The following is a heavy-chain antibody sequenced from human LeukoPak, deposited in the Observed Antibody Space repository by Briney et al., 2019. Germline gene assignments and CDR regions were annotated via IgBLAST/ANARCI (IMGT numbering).Heavy chain of an antibody. CDR3: ARERYLDYGDYGYFDY. J-gene: IGHJ4*02. V-gene: IGHV1-18*01. Sequence: ASVKVSCKASGYTFTSYGLNWVRQAPGQGLEWMRWISPYNDDTNYAQSLQGRVTMTTDTSTGTAYMELRSLRSDDTAVYFCARERYLDYGDYGYFDYWGQGTLVTVSS. CDR2: ISPYNDDT. CDR1: GYTFTSYG. D-gene: IGHD4-17*01.